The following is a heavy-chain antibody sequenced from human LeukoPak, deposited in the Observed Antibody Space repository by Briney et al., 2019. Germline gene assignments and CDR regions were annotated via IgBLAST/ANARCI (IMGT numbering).Heavy chain of an antibody. CDR1: GYTFTSYG. V-gene: IGHV1-18*01. Sequence: GASVKVSCKASGYTFTSYGISWVRQAPGQGLEWMGWISAYNGNTNYAQKLQGRVTMTPDTSTSTAYMELRSLRSDDTAVYYCAGAVRSSSWYGAYYYYGMDVWGQGTTVTVSS. J-gene: IGHJ6*02. CDR3: AGAVRSSSWYGAYYYYGMDV. D-gene: IGHD6-13*01. CDR2: ISAYNGNT.